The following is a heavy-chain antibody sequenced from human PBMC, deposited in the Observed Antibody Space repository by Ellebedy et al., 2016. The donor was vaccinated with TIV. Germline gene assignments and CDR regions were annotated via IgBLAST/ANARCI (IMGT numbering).Heavy chain of an antibody. CDR3: ASLQSYCISCESDV. CDR2: INIDGSST. Sequence: GESLKISCAVSGFTFSSHWMHWVRQAPGKGPVWVSRINIDGSSTTYADSVKGRFTVSRDNAKNTLYLQMNSLRAEDTAVYYCASLQSYCISCESDVWGQGTAVTVSS. J-gene: IGHJ6*02. V-gene: IGHV3-74*03. D-gene: IGHD2-2*01. CDR1: GFTFSSHW.